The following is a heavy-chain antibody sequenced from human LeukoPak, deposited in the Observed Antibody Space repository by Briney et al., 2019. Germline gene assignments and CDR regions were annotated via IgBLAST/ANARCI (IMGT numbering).Heavy chain of an antibody. CDR3: SKDLTSDFGGDLDP. V-gene: IGHV3-7*01. CDR2: IKEDGSEE. Sequence: PGGSLRLSCAASGFTFSSYTMNWVRQAPGKGLEWVANIKEDGSEEYYVDSVKGRFTISRDNSKSTVYLQMNSLRVEDAAVYYCSKDLTSDFGGDLDPWGQGTLVTVSS. J-gene: IGHJ5*02. CDR1: GFTFSSYT. D-gene: IGHD3-10*01.